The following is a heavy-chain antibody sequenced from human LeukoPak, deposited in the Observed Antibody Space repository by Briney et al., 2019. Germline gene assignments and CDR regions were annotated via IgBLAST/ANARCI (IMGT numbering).Heavy chain of an antibody. CDR3: ARSGRGYDDAFDI. V-gene: IGHV3-48*03. D-gene: IGHD5-12*01. Sequence: GSLRLSCAASGFTFSSYEMNWVRQAPGKGLEWVSYISSSGSTIFYADSVKGRFTISRDNAKNSLDLQMNSLRAEDTAVYYCARSGRGYDDAFDIWGQGTMVTVSS. CDR2: ISSSGSTI. CDR1: GFTFSSYE. J-gene: IGHJ3*02.